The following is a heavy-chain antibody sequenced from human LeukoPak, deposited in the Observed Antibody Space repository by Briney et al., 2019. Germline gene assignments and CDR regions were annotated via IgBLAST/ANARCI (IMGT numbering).Heavy chain of an antibody. CDR2: IIPIFGTA. D-gene: IGHD1-26*01. Sequence: SVKVSCKASGGTFSSYAISWVRQAPGQGLEWMGGIIPIFGTANYAQKFQGRVTITADESTSTAYMERSSLRSEDTAVYYCARGRSGSYYEYWFDPWGQGTLVTVSS. V-gene: IGHV1-69*13. CDR1: GGTFSSYA. CDR3: ARGRSGSYYEYWFDP. J-gene: IGHJ5*02.